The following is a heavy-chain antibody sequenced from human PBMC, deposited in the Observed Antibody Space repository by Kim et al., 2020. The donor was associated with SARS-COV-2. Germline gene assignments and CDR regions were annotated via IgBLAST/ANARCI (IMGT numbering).Heavy chain of an antibody. J-gene: IGHJ3*02. V-gene: IGHV3-30*02. CDR3: AKDRYSGSQAVYAAFDM. D-gene: IGHD1-26*01. Sequence: VKGRLTISRGNSKNTLYLQMNSLRVGDTAVYYCAKDRYSGSQAVYAAFDMWGQGTMVTVSS.